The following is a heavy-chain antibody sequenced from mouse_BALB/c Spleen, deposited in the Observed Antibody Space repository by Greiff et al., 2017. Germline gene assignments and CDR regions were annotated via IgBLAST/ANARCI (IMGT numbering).Heavy chain of an antibody. V-gene: IGHV1-82*01. CDR3: ARLYDRGYYAMDY. CDR2: IYPGDGDT. J-gene: IGHJ4*01. CDR1: GYAFSSSW. D-gene: IGHD2-14*01. Sequence: QVQLQQSGPELVKPGASVKISCKASGYAFSSSWMNWVKQRPGQGLEWIGRIYPGDGDTNYNGKFKGKATLTADKSSSTAYMQLSSLTSVDSAVYFCARLYDRGYYAMDYWGQGTSVTVSS.